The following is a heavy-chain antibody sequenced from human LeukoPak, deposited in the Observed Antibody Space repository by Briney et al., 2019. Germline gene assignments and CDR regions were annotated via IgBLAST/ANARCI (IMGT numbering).Heavy chain of an antibody. D-gene: IGHD3-22*01. Sequence: ASVKVSCKASGYTFTGYYMYWVRQAPGQGLEWMGWINPKNGGTNYVQKFQGRVTMTTDTSTTTAYMELRSLRSDDTAVYYCARHRLHRLYYDSSGYYHDAFDIWGQGTMVTVSS. CDR1: GYTFTGYY. V-gene: IGHV1-2*02. CDR3: ARHRLHRLYYDSSGYYHDAFDI. J-gene: IGHJ3*02. CDR2: INPKNGGT.